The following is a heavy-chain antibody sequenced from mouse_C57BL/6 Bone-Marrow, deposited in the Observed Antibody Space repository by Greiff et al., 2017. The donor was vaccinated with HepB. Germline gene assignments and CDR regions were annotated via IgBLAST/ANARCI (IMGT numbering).Heavy chain of an antibody. D-gene: IGHD2-1*01. J-gene: IGHJ2*01. Sequence: EVQLQQSGGGLVQPGGSLSLSCAASGFTFTDYYMSWVRQPPGKALEWLGFIRNKANGYTTEYSASVKGRFTISRDNSQSILYLQMNALRAEDSATYYCARFPYGKCFDYWGQGTTLTVSS. CDR2: IRNKANGYTT. CDR1: GFTFTDYY. V-gene: IGHV7-3*01. CDR3: ARFPYGKCFDY.